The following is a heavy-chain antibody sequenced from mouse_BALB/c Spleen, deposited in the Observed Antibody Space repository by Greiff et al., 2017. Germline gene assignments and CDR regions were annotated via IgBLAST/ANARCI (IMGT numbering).Heavy chain of an antibody. D-gene: IGHD3-3*01. CDR2: ISSGSSTI. CDR3: ARSEGTPFAY. V-gene: IGHV5-17*02. Sequence: EVNVVESGGGLVQPGGSLKLSCAASGFTFSSFGMHWVRQAPEKGLEWVAYISSGSSTIYYADTVKGRFTISRDNPKNTLFLQMTSLRSEDTAMYYCARSEGTPFAYWGQGTLVTVSA. J-gene: IGHJ3*01. CDR1: GFTFSSFG.